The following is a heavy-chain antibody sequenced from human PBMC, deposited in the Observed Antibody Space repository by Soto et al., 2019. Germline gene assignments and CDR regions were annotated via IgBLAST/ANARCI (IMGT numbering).Heavy chain of an antibody. J-gene: IGHJ3*02. Sequence: PGGSLRLSCAASGFTFSSYSMNWVRQAPGKGLEWVSYISSSSSTIYYADSVKGRFTISRDNAKNSLYLQMNSLRAEDTAVYYCARDRSGSYFSAFDIWGQGTMVTVSS. D-gene: IGHD1-26*01. CDR2: ISSSSSTI. CDR1: GFTFSSYS. CDR3: ARDRSGSYFSAFDI. V-gene: IGHV3-48*01.